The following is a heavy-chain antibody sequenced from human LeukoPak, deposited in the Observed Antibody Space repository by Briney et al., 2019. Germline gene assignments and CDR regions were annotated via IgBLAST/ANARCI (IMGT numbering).Heavy chain of an antibody. J-gene: IGHJ6*03. CDR2: INWNGGST. D-gene: IGHD2-2*01. Sequence: GGSLRLSCAASGFTFDDYGMSWVRQAPGKGLEWVSGINWNGGSTGYADSVKGRFTISRDNAKNSLYLQMNSLRTEDTALYFCARGEGSVPYYADVWGKGTTVTVSS. CDR1: GFTFDDYG. CDR3: ARGEGSVPYYADV. V-gene: IGHV3-20*04.